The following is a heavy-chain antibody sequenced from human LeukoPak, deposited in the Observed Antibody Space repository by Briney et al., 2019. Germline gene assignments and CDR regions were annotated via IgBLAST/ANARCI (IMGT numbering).Heavy chain of an antibody. CDR2: INPNNDGT. CDR1: GNTFTGYY. J-gene: IGHJ3*02. D-gene: IGHD3-10*01. CDR3: ARGLSPGSPSAFDI. Sequence: ASVKVSCKASGNTFTGYYMHWVRQAPGQGLEWMGWINPNNDGTNYAQKFQGRVTMTRDTSISTAYMELSRLRSDDTAVYYCARGLSPGSPSAFDIWGQGTMVTVSS. V-gene: IGHV1-2*02.